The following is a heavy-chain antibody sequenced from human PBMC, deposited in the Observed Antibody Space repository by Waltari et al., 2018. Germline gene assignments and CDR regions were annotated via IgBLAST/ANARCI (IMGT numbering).Heavy chain of an antibody. J-gene: IGHJ4*02. V-gene: IGHV1-69*01. D-gene: IGHD3-22*01. CDR2: IIPIFGTA. CDR1: GGTFSSYA. Sequence: QVQLVQSGAEVKKPGSSVKVSCKASGGTFSSYAISWERQAHGQGLGWMGGIIPIFGTANSAQKFQCRVTITADESTSTAYMELSSLRSEDTAVYYCARGEPNYYDSSGYYSGNFDYWGQGTLVTVSS. CDR3: ARGEPNYYDSSGYYSGNFDY.